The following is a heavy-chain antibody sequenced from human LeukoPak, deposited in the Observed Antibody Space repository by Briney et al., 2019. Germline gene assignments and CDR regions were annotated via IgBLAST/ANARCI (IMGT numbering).Heavy chain of an antibody. CDR1: GGSISSGDYY. V-gene: IGHV4-30-4*01. D-gene: IGHD3-16*02. J-gene: IGHJ4*02. CDR3: ARAVGHDYVWGSYRVYFDY. CDR2: IYYSGST. Sequence: PSQTLSLTCTVSGGSISSGDYYWSWIPQPPGKRLESIGYIYYSGSTYYNPSLKSRVTISVDTSKNQFSLKLSSVTAADTAVYYCARAVGHDYVWGSYRVYFDYWGQGTLVTVSS.